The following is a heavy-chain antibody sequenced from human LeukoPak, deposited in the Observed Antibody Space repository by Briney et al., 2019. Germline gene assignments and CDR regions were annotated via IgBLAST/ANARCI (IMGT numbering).Heavy chain of an antibody. CDR2: ISAYNGNT. J-gene: IGHJ6*03. CDR3: ARGSSPGYYYYMDV. Sequence: ASVKVSCKASGYTFTSYGISWVRQAPGQGLEGMGWISAYNGNTNYAQTLQDRVTMTTDTSTSTAYMELRSLRSDDTAVYYCARGSSPGYYYYMDVWGKGTTVTVSS. D-gene: IGHD3-10*01. V-gene: IGHV1-18*01. CDR1: GYTFTSYG.